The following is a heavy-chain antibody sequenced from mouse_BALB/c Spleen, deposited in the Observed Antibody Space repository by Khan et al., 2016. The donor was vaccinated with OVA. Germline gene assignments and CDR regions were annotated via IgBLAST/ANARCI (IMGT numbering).Heavy chain of an antibody. CDR3: ARLKDI. Sequence: QVQLKESGPGLVAPSQSLSITCTVSGFSLTSYGVHWVRQPPGKGLVWLGVILAGGSTNYNSALMSRLSISKDNSKSQVFLQMNSMQTDDTAMYYCARLKDIWGQGTTLTVSS. CDR2: ILAGGST. CDR1: GFSLTSYG. V-gene: IGHV2-9*02. D-gene: IGHD1-3*01. J-gene: IGHJ2*01.